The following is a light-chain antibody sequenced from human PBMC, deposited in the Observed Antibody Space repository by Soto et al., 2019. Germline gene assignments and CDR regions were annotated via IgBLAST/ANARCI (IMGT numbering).Light chain of an antibody. CDR1: QSVSSN. J-gene: IGKJ1*01. Sequence: EIVMTQSPATLCVSPGERATLSCRASQSVSSNLAWYQQKPGQAPRLLIYGASTRATGIPARFSGSGSGTEFTLTISSLQSEDFAVYYCQQYNNWLAFGQGTKV. V-gene: IGKV3-15*01. CDR3: QQYNNWLA. CDR2: GAS.